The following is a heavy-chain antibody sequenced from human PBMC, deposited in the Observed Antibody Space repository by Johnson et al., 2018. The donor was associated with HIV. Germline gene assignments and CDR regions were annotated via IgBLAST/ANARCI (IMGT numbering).Heavy chain of an antibody. CDR3: AKGPGDALDI. CDR1: GVKLDDYG. J-gene: IGHJ3*02. Sequence: EVQLVESGGGLVQPGRSLRLSCVASGVKLDDYGMSWVRQAPGKGLEWVSGINWNGGSTGYADSVKGRFTISRDNNKNSLYLEMNSLRAEDTALYYCAKGPGDALDIWGQGTMVTVSS. V-gene: IGHV3-20*04. CDR2: INWNGGST.